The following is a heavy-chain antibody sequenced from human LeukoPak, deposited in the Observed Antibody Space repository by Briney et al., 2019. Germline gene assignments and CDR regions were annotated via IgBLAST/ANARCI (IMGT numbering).Heavy chain of an antibody. D-gene: IGHD2-2*02. Sequence: PGGSLRLSCAASGFTFSSYAMSWVRQAPGKGLDWVSSISGGGVSTYYADSVKGRFTISRDNSKNTLYLQMNSLRAEDTAVYYCAKSGGYCSGTSCYKPIDCWGQGTLVTVSS. CDR3: AKSGGYCSGTSCYKPIDC. V-gene: IGHV3-23*01. J-gene: IGHJ4*02. CDR1: GFTFSSYA. CDR2: ISGGGVST.